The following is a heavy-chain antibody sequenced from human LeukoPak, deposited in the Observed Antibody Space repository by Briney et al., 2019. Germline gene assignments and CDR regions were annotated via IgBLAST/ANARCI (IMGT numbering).Heavy chain of an antibody. CDR1: GGTFSSYA. V-gene: IGHV1-69*01. J-gene: IGHJ4*02. CDR2: IIPIFGAG. D-gene: IGHD2-15*01. CDR3: ARDQEDVVVVAATHGHYDY. Sequence: SVKGSCKASGGTFSSYAISWVRQAPGQGLEWMGGIIPIFGAGTYAQKFQGRVAITADESTSTAYMELSSLRSEDTAVYYCARDQEDVVVVAATHGHYDYWGQGTLVTVSS.